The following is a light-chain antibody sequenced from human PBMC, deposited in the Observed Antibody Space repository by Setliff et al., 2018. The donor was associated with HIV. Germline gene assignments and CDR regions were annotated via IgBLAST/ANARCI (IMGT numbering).Light chain of an antibody. Sequence: TQPAPLSGSPGQSITISCTGTSIDVGGYNYVSWYQQYPGKAPKLMIYDGRNRPSGVSNRFSGSKSGNTSSLTISGLQAEDAADYYCSSYTNSNFVFGTGTKVTVL. CDR3: SSYTNSNFV. CDR2: DGR. J-gene: IGLJ1*01. CDR1: SIDVGGYNY. V-gene: IGLV2-14*03.